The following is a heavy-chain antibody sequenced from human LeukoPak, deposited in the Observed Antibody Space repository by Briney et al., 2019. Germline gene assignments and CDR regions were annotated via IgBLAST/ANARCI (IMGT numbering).Heavy chain of an antibody. D-gene: IGHD6-25*01. CDR1: GYTFTNYA. Sequence: ASVKVSCKASGYTFTNYAIHWVRQAPGQRLEWMGWSNGANGNTEYSPAFQGSVSITRDTSASTAYMELSSLRSEDMAIYYCARGIHSGAWLTDYWGQGTLVTVS. CDR2: SNGANGNT. V-gene: IGHV1-3*02. CDR3: ARGIHSGAWLTDY. J-gene: IGHJ4*02.